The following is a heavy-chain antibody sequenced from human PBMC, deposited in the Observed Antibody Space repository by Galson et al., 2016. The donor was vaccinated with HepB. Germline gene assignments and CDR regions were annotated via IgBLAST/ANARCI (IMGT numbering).Heavy chain of an antibody. D-gene: IGHD2-15*01. V-gene: IGHV3-73*01. Sequence: SLRLSCAASGFTFSGSGVYWVRQASGKGLEWVGRIRSKANTYATAYGASVIGRFTISRDDSKNTAYLQTNSLKTEDTAVYYCTRLGCSGGSCYGDYWGQGTLVTVSS. CDR3: TRLGCSGGSCYGDY. J-gene: IGHJ4*02. CDR1: GFTFSGSG. CDR2: IRSKANTYAT.